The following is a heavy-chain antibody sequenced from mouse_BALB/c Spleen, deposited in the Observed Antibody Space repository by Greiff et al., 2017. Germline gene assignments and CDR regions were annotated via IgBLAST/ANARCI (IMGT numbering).Heavy chain of an antibody. Sequence: QVQLQQSGAELMKPGASVKISCKATGYTFSSYWIEWVKQRPGHGLEWIGEILPGSGSTNYNEKFKGKATFTADTSSNTAYMQLSSLTSEDSAVYYCVSYYRYYAMDYWGQGTSVTVSS. V-gene: IGHV1-9*01. CDR1: GYTFSSYW. CDR3: VSYYRYYAMDY. CDR2: ILPGSGST. J-gene: IGHJ4*01. D-gene: IGHD2-14*01.